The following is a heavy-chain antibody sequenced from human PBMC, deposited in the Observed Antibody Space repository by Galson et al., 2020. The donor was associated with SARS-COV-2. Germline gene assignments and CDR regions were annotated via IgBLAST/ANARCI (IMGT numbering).Heavy chain of an antibody. CDR1: GDSISRDY. CDR3: ARLQSATLDY. D-gene: IGHD1-1*01. V-gene: IGHV4-59*08. Sequence: ETSETLSLTCTVSGDSISRDYWSWIRQPPGKGLEWIGYIYSSGSTNYNPSLKSRVTISVNTSKNQFSLGLSSVTAADTAVYYCARLQSATLDYWGQGTLVTVSS. CDR2: IYSSGST. J-gene: IGHJ4*02.